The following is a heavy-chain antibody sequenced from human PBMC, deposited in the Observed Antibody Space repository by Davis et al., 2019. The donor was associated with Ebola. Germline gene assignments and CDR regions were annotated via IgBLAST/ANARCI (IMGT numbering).Heavy chain of an antibody. CDR3: ARDVGDTAMEP. Sequence: AASVKVSCKASGYTFTGYYMHWVRQAPGQGLEWMGWINPNSGGTNYAQKFQGRVTITRDTSASTAYMELSSLRSEDTAVYYCARDVGDTAMEPWGQGTLVTVSS. CDR2: INPNSGGT. V-gene: IGHV1-2*02. CDR1: GYTFTGYY. D-gene: IGHD5-18*01. J-gene: IGHJ5*02.